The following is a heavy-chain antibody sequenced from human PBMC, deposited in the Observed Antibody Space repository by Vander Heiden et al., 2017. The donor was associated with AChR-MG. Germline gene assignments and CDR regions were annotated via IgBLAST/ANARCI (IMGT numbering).Heavy chain of an antibody. V-gene: IGHV1-69*06. CDR2: IIPIVGTA. D-gene: IGHD3-22*01. Sequence: QVQLVQSGAEVTKPGSSVKVSCKASGGTFSSYAISWVRQAPGQGLEWMGGIIPIVGTANYAQKFQGRVTITADKSTSTAYMELSSLRSEDTAVYYCARRTNYYDSSGYYYGMDVWGQGTTVTVSS. CDR1: GGTFSSYA. J-gene: IGHJ6*02. CDR3: ARRTNYYDSSGYYYGMDV.